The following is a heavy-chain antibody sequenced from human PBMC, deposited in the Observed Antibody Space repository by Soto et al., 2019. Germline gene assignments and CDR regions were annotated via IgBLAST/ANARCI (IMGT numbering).Heavy chain of an antibody. Sequence: GESLKISCKGSGYSFTSYWIGWVRQMPGKGLEWMGIIYPGDSDTRYSPSFQGQVTISADKSISTAYLQWSSLKASDTAMYYCARAAAATYYYYGMDVWGQGTTVTVSS. CDR2: IYPGDSDT. D-gene: IGHD6-13*01. J-gene: IGHJ6*02. CDR3: ARAAAATYYYYGMDV. V-gene: IGHV5-51*01. CDR1: GYSFTSYW.